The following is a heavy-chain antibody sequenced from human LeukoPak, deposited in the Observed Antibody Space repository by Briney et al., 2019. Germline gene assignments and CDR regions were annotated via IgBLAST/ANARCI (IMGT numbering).Heavy chain of an antibody. CDR1: GFTFDDYA. Sequence: GGSLRLSCAASGFTFDDYAMHWVRQAPGKGLEGVSGISWNSGSIGYADSVKGRFTISRDNAKNSLYVQMNSLRAEDMALYYCAKGYSSGWYYFDYWGQGTLVTVSS. CDR3: AKGYSSGWYYFDY. CDR2: ISWNSGSI. V-gene: IGHV3-9*03. D-gene: IGHD6-19*01. J-gene: IGHJ4*02.